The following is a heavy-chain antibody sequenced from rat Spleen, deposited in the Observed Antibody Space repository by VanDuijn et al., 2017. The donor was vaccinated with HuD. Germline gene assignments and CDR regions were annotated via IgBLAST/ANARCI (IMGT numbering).Heavy chain of an antibody. D-gene: IGHD1-9*01. CDR3: ATLHTTGMGY. CDR1: GFTFSNYV. V-gene: IGHV5-25*01. J-gene: IGHJ2*01. Sequence: EVQLVESGGGLVEPGRSLKLSCAASGFTFSNYVMDWVRQAPKKGLEWVASISTGGGNTYYPDSVKGRFTISRDNAKSTLYLQMNSLRSEDTATYYCATLHTTGMGYWGQGVMVTVSS. CDR2: ISTGGGNT.